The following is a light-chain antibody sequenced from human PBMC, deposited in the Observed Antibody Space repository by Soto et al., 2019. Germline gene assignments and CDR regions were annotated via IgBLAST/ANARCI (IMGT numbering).Light chain of an antibody. CDR3: QHYYKWPLS. Sequence: EIVMTQSPATLSVSPGERATLSCRASQSVSSNLAWYQQKPGQTSRLLIYGASTRATGIPARFSGSGSGTEFTLTISGLQSDDFALFFCQHYYKWPLSFGGGTKVDIK. CDR1: QSVSSN. J-gene: IGKJ4*01. V-gene: IGKV3-15*01. CDR2: GAS.